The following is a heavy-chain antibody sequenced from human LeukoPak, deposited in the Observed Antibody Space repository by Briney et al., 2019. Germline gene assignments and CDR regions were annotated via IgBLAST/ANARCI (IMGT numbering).Heavy chain of an antibody. D-gene: IGHD3-22*01. CDR2: IYYSGST. V-gene: IGHV4-39*07. CDR1: GGSISSSSYY. CDR3: AKCITMIPDY. Sequence: PPETLSLTCTVSGGSISSSSYYWGWIRQPPGKGLVWIGSIYYSGSTYYNPSLKSRVTISVDTSKSQFSLKVSSVTAADTAVYYCAKCITMIPDYWGQGTLVTVSS. J-gene: IGHJ4*02.